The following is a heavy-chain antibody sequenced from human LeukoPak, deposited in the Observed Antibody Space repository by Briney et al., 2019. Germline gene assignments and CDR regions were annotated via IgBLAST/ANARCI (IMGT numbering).Heavy chain of an antibody. V-gene: IGHV3-21*01. CDR2: ISSSSSYI. CDR1: GFTFSSYS. Sequence: GGSLRLSGAASGFTFSSYSMNWVRQAPGKGLEGFSPISSSSSYIYYADSGKGRFTISRDNAKNSLYLQMNSLRAEDTAVYYCARDTSRGYSYGYVDWGQGTLVTVSS. D-gene: IGHD5-18*01. CDR3: ARDTSRGYSYGYVD. J-gene: IGHJ4*02.